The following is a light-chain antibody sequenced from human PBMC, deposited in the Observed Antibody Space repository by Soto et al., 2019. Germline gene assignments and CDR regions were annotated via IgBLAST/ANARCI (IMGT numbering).Light chain of an antibody. J-gene: IGKJ1*01. CDR1: QSVNNNY. CDR2: GAS. V-gene: IGKV3-20*01. CDR3: QQYGRATLT. Sequence: EIVLTQSPGTLSLSPGERATLSCRASQSVNNNYLAWYQQRPGQAPRLLIYGASSRATGSPDRFSGSGSGTDFTLTTSRLEPEDFAVYYCQQYGRATLTFRRGTTVDIX.